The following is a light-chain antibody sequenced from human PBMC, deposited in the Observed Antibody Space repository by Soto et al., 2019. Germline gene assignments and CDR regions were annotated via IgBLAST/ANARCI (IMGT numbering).Light chain of an antibody. CDR2: GAS. CDR3: QQLSRYPLT. Sequence: DIQLTQSPSFLSASVGDRVTITCRASQGISTYLAWYQQKPGKAPKVLIYGASTLQRGVPSRFSGSTSGTEFTLTISSLLPEDSATYYCQQLSRYPLTFGGGTKVEI. V-gene: IGKV1-9*01. J-gene: IGKJ4*01. CDR1: QGISTY.